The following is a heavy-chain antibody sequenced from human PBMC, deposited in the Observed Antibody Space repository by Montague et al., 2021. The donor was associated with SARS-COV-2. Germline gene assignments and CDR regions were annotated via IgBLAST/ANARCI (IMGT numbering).Heavy chain of an antibody. V-gene: IGHV2-70*11. CDR3: ARISHGSGMGFDY. CDR1: GFSLSTSGMC. Sequence: PALVKPTQTLTLTCTFSGFSLSTSGMCVSWIRQPPGKALEWLARIDWDDDKYYSTSLKTRLTISKDTSKNQVVLTMTNMDPVDTATYCCARISHGSGMGFDYWGQGTLVTVSS. J-gene: IGHJ4*02. CDR2: IDWDDDK. D-gene: IGHD3-10*01.